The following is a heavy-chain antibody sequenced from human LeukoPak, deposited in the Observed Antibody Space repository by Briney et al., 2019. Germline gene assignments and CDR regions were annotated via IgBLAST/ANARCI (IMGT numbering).Heavy chain of an antibody. Sequence: GGSLRLSCAASGFTFSSSSISWVRQAPGKGLEWVSAISGGGGNTYYADSVKGRFTISRDNSENTLYLQMNSLRAEDTAIYYCANPYYWGQGTLVTVSS. J-gene: IGHJ4*02. CDR1: GFTFSSSS. CDR2: ISGGGGNT. V-gene: IGHV3-23*01. CDR3: ANPYY.